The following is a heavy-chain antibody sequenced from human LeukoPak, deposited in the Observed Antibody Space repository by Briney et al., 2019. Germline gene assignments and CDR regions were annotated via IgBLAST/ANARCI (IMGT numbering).Heavy chain of an antibody. V-gene: IGHV1-8*01. CDR1: GYTFTSYD. CDR2: MNPNSGNT. Sequence: ASVTVSCKASGYTFTSYDINWVRQATGQGLEWMGWMNPNSGNTGYAQKFQGRVTMTRNTSISTAYMELSSLRSEDTAVYYCARVHYYGSGSYPTNYYYYGMDVWGQGTTVTVSS. CDR3: ARVHYYGSGSYPTNYYYYGMDV. D-gene: IGHD3-10*01. J-gene: IGHJ6*02.